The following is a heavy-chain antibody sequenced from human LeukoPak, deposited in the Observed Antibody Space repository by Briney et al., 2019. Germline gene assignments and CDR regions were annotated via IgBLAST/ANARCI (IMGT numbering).Heavy chain of an antibody. CDR1: GVSFSGYY. CDR2: INPDGNKK. V-gene: IGHV3-7*01. D-gene: IGHD5-18*01. J-gene: IGHJ4*02. Sequence: ETLSLTCAVYGVSFSGYYWSWIRQPPGKGLEWVASINPDGNKKYSADSVKGRFTISRDNAENSLYLQMNSLRVEDTALYYCARDLAYSRLDYWGQGMLVTVSS. CDR3: ARDLAYSRLDY.